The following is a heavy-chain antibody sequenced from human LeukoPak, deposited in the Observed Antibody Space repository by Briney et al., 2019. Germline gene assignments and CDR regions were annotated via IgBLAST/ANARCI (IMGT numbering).Heavy chain of an antibody. CDR3: ASGIAVAGTRGDY. CDR1: GGSISSYY. D-gene: IGHD6-19*01. V-gene: IGHV4-59*01. CDR2: IYYSGGT. J-gene: IGHJ4*02. Sequence: SETLSLTCTVSGGSISSYYWSWIRQPPGKGLEWIGYIYYSGGTNYNPSLKSRVTISVDTSKNQFSLKLSSVTAADTAVYYCASGIAVAGTRGDYWGQGTLVTVSS.